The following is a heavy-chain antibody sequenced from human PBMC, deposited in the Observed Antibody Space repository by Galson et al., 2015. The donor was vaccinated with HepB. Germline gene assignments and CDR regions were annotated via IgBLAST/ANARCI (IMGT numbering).Heavy chain of an antibody. V-gene: IGHV6-1*01. CDR2: TFHRSKWYS. Sequence: CAISGDSVSSNSVAWNWIRQSPSRGLEWLGRTFHRSKWYSDYAVSVTSRIIISADTSKNQLSLQLNSVTPEDTAVYYCTREDWGSGFWWGQGTLVTVSS. CDR1: GDSVSSNSVA. J-gene: IGHJ4*02. CDR3: TREDWGSGFW. D-gene: IGHD7-27*01.